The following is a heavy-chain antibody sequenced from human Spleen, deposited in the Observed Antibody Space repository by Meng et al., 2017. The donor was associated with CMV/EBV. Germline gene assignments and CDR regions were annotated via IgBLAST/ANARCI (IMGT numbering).Heavy chain of an antibody. D-gene: IGHD3-3*01. CDR1: GDSIKTNY. V-gene: IGHV4-59*01. Sequence: SETLSLTCTVSGDSIKTNYWSWIRQPPGKGLEWVGNVFFTGSTNYNPSLKSRVTISAHTSKNQFSLKLRSVTAADTAVYYCARVYSDFWSGSYLYYGFVVWGQGTTVTVSS. CDR3: ARVYSDFWSGSYLYYGFVV. CDR2: VFFTGST. J-gene: IGHJ6*02.